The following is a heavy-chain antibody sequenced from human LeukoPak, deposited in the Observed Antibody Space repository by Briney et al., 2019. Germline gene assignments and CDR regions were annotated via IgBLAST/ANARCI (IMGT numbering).Heavy chain of an antibody. V-gene: IGHV4-39*07. CDR3: ARGYCSGGSCYSYYYYDYMDV. J-gene: IGHJ6*03. Sequence: SETLSLTCSVSGGSISSSSYYWGWIRQPPGKGLKWIGSIYYSGSTYYNPSLKSRVTISVDTSKNQFSLKLSSVTAADTAVYYCARGYCSGGSCYSYYYYDYMDVWGKGTTVTVSS. CDR2: IYYSGST. CDR1: GGSISSSSYY. D-gene: IGHD2-15*01.